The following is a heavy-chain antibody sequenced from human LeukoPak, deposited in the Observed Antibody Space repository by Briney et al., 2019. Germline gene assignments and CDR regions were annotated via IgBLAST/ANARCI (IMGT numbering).Heavy chain of an antibody. Sequence: SETLSLTCTVSGGSISSNNYFWSWIRQPPGKGLEWIGYIYYSGSTNYNPSLKSRVTISVDTSKNQFSLKLSSVTAADTAVYYCARDSMAFLWGQGTLVTVSS. D-gene: IGHD3-3*02. CDR1: GGSISSNNYF. CDR3: ARDSMAFL. CDR2: IYYSGST. J-gene: IGHJ4*02. V-gene: IGHV4-61*01.